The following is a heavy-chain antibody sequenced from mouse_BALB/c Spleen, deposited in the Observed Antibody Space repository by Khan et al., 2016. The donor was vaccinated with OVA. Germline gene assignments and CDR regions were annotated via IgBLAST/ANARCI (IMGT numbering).Heavy chain of an antibody. J-gene: IGHJ2*01. Sequence: EVKLLESGPGLVKPSQSLSLTCTVTGYSITSDYAWNWIRQFPGNKLEWMGFISYSGNTNYNPSLKSRISITRDTSKNQFFLQLNSVTIEDTARYYCARVYGGDFDYWGQGTTLTVSS. CDR3: ARVYGGDFDY. CDR1: GYSITSDYA. D-gene: IGHD1-1*01. CDR2: ISYSGNT. V-gene: IGHV3-2*02.